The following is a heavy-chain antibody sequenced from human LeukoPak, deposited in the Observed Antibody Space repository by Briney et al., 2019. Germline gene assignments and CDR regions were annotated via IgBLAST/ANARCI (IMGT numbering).Heavy chain of an antibody. CDR1: GYTLTSYG. J-gene: IGHJ4*02. CDR2: ISAYNGNT. V-gene: IGHV1-18*01. D-gene: IGHD5-12*01. Sequence: GASVKVSCKASGYTLTSYGISWVRQAPGQGLEWMGWISAYNGNTNYAQKLQGRVTMTTDTSTSTAYMELRSLRSDDTAVYYCAREARYSGYDFPDYWGQGTLVTVSS. CDR3: AREARYSGYDFPDY.